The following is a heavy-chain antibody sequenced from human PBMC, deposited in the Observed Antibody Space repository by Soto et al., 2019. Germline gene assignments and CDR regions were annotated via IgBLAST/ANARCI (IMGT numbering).Heavy chain of an antibody. J-gene: IGHJ4*02. CDR1: GGSISSSSYY. D-gene: IGHD3-9*01. CDR3: ARHYDILTGYFLDY. V-gene: IGHV4-39*01. Sequence: PSETLSLTCTVSGGSISSSSYYWGWIRQPPGKGLEWIGSIYYSGSTYYNPSLKSRVTISVDTSKNQFSLKLSSVTAADTAVYYCARHYDILTGYFLDYWGQGTLVTVS. CDR2: IYYSGST.